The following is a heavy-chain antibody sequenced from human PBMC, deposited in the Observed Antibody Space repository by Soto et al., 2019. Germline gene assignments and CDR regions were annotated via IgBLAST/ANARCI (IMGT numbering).Heavy chain of an antibody. CDR2: ITSSGSII. J-gene: IGHJ4*02. Sequence: PGGSLRLSCAASGFSFSDYAMNWVRQAPGKGLEWLSSITSSGSIIYYADSVRGRFTTSRDNPENSLYLQVNSLRAEDTAVYYCARGAGYCANGVCDRFDLWGQGTTVTVSS. CDR1: GFSFSDYA. D-gene: IGHD2-8*01. CDR3: ARGAGYCANGVCDRFDL. V-gene: IGHV3-21*06.